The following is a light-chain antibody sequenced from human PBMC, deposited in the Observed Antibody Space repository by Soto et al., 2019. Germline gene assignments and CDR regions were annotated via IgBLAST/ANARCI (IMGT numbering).Light chain of an antibody. V-gene: IGKV1-27*01. CDR2: AAS. Sequence: DIQMTQSPSSLSASVGDRVTITCRASQGISNYLAWYQQKPGKVPKHLIYAASTLQSGVPSRFSGSGSGTGFLRTISSVQPEDVGTYYCQKYNSASFTFGPGTKVDIK. CDR3: QKYNSASFT. J-gene: IGKJ3*01. CDR1: QGISNY.